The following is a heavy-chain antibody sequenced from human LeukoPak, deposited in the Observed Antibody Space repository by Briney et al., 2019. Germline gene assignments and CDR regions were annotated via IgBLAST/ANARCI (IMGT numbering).Heavy chain of an antibody. Sequence: TSETLSLTCTVSGGSITGKNDYWGWIRQTPGKGLEWIGTVFHTGITHYNPSLKSRINISVDTSKNQFSLNLNSVTAADTALYYCARRGILTDHSVRFWGQGILVTVSA. CDR2: VFHTGIT. D-gene: IGHD2-8*02. CDR3: ARRGILTDHSVRF. CDR1: GGSITGKNDY. V-gene: IGHV4-39*01. J-gene: IGHJ4*02.